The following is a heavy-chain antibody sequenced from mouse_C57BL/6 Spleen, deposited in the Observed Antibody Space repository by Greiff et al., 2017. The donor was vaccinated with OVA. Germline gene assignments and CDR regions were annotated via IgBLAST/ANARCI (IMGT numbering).Heavy chain of an antibody. CDR2: IDPSDSYT. D-gene: IGHD4-1*01. V-gene: IGHV1-50*01. J-gene: IGHJ3*01. Sequence: VQLQQPGAELVKPGASVKLSCKASGYTFTSYWMQWVKQRPGQGLEWIGEIDPSDSYTNYKQKFKGKATLTVDTSSSTAYMQLSSLTSEDSAVYYCARRNWDPFAYWGQGTLVTVSA. CDR1: GYTFTSYW. CDR3: ARRNWDPFAY.